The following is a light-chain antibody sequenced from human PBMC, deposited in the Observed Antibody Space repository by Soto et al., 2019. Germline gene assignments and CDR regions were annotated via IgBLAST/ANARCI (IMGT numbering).Light chain of an antibody. CDR1: QSVSSNS. Sequence: EIVLTQSPGTLSLSPGEGDTLSCRASQSVSSNSLAWYQQKPGQAPRLLIYGASTRATGIPDRFSGSGSGTDLTLTINRLEPEDFAVYYCQQYGSSPLTFGGGTKVEIK. J-gene: IGKJ4*01. V-gene: IGKV3-20*01. CDR3: QQYGSSPLT. CDR2: GAS.